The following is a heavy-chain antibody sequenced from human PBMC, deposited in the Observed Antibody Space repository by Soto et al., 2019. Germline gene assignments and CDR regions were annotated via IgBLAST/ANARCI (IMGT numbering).Heavy chain of an antibody. V-gene: IGHV1-69*13. CDR2: IIPIFGTA. Sequence: SVKVSCKASGCTFSSYAISWVRQAPGQGLEWMGGIIPIFGTANYAQKFQGRVTITADESTSTAYMELSSLRSEDTAVYYCARGATIFGVVPPNNYYYYYGMEVWGQGTTVTVSS. CDR3: ARGATIFGVVPPNNYYYYYGMEV. D-gene: IGHD3-3*01. J-gene: IGHJ6*02. CDR1: GCTFSSYA.